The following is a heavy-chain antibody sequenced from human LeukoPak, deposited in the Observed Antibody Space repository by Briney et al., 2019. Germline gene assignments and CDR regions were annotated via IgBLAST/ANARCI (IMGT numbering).Heavy chain of an antibody. V-gene: IGHV3-21*04. CDR1: GFTFSSYS. Sequence: PGGSLRLSCAASGFTFSSYSMNWVRQAPGKGLEWVSSISSSSSYIYYADSVKGRFTISRDNSKNTLYLQMNSLRAEDTAVYYCAKRSDFWSGYDDYWGQGTLVTVSS. CDR3: AKRSDFWSGYDDY. CDR2: ISSSSSYI. J-gene: IGHJ4*02. D-gene: IGHD3-3*01.